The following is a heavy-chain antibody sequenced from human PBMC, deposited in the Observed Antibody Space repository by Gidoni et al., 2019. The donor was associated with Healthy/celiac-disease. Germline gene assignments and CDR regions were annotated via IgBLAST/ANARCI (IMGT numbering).Heavy chain of an antibody. CDR2: ISGSGGRT. V-gene: IGHV3-23*04. D-gene: IGHD6-13*01. CDR1: GFTFSSSA. J-gene: IGHJ4*02. CDR3: AKDRLIVDSSSWIYDFDY. Sequence: EVQLVASGGGLVQPGGSLRLSCAASGFTFSSSAMSWVRQAPGKGLEWVSGISGSGGRTYYADAVKGRFTISRDNSKNTLYLQMNSLRAEDTAVYYCAKDRLIVDSSSWIYDFDYRGQGTLVTVTS.